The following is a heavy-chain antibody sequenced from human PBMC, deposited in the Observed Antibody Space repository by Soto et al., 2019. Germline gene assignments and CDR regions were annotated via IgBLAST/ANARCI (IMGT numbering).Heavy chain of an antibody. Sequence: QVQLVESGGGVVQPGRSLRLSCTASGFTFSSYGMHWVRQAPGKGLEWVAITWSDESRKYYADSVKGRFIIARDNSKNTRLLQMDSLRAEDTAVYYCARGRPGPISTIPPLDNWGQGTLATVSS. CDR1: GFTFSSYG. D-gene: IGHD2-21*01. CDR3: ARGRPGPISTIPPLDN. J-gene: IGHJ4*02. V-gene: IGHV3-33*03. CDR2: TWSDESRK.